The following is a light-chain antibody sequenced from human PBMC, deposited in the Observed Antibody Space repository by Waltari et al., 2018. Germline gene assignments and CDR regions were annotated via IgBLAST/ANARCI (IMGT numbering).Light chain of an antibody. CDR3: QQRDNWPWT. CDR1: QSVSSF. CDR2: DAS. J-gene: IGKJ1*01. Sequence: DIVLTQSPATVSLSPGERATLSCRTSQSVSSFVAWYHQKPGQPPRRLIADASNRASGISDRITASGYGLDFTLTISSLEPEDVGVYYCQQRDNWPWTFGQGTKVEIK. V-gene: IGKV3-11*01.